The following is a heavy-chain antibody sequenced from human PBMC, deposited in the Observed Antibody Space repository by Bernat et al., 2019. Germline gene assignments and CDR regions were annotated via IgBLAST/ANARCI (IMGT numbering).Heavy chain of an antibody. CDR1: GFTFSSYS. Sequence: EVQLVESGGGLVKPGGSLRLSCAASGFTFSSYSMNWVRQAPGKGLEWVSYIISSSSYIYYADSVKGRFTISRDNAKNSLYLQMNSLRAEDTAVYYCARENVVVVAATPHDAFDIWGQGTMVTVSS. CDR2: IISSSSYI. V-gene: IGHV3-21*05. CDR3: ARENVVVVAATPHDAFDI. J-gene: IGHJ3*02. D-gene: IGHD2-15*01.